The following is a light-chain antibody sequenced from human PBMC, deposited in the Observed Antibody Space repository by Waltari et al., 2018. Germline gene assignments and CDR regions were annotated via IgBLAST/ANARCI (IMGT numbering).Light chain of an antibody. V-gene: IGLV2-14*01. CDR3: CSYTVTATDV. J-gene: IGLJ1*01. CDR2: DVT. Sequence: QSALTQPASVSGSPGQSITISCRGGNSDIGRSNYVSWYQQNPGKVPKLIIYDVTKRPSGCSNRFSGSKSGKTASLTISGRQAQDEGDYHCCSYTVTATDVCGKGTTVTVL. CDR1: NSDIGRSNY.